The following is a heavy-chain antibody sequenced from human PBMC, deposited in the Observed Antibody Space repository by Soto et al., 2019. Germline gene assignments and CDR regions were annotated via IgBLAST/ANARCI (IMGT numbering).Heavy chain of an antibody. CDR1: GFTFTSSA. V-gene: IGHV1-58*01. CDR3: AATGYSSGWYYFDY. D-gene: IGHD6-19*01. Sequence: SEKVSCKASGFTFTSSAVQRVRQARAQRLEWIGWILVGSGNTNYAQKFQERVTITRDMSTSTAYMELSSLRSEDTAVYYCAATGYSSGWYYFDYWGQGTLVTVSS. J-gene: IGHJ4*02. CDR2: ILVGSGNT.